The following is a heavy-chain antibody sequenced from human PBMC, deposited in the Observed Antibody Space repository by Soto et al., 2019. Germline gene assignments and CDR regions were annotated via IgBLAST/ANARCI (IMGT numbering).Heavy chain of an antibody. CDR3: AKDRGRGDAFDI. V-gene: IGHV3-23*01. Sequence: XESLRLSCAASGFTFSSSAMSGVRQAPGKGLEWVSSISGSGGSTYYADSVKGRFTISRDNSKNTLYLQMNSLRAEDTALYYCAKDRGRGDAFDIWGQGTMVTVSS. J-gene: IGHJ3*02. CDR1: GFTFSSSA. D-gene: IGHD3-10*01. CDR2: ISGSGGST.